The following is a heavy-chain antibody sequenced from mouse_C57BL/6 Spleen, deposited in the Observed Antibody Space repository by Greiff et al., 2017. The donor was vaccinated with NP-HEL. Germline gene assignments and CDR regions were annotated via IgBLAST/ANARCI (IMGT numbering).Heavy chain of an antibody. Sequence: VQLQQPGAELVKPGASVKMSCKASGYTFTSYWITWVKQRPGQGLEWIGWFYPGSGSIKYNEKLKDKATLTADKSSSTVYMEHSRLTSEDSAVYFWARHEGGLGWYFDVWGTGTTVTVSS. D-gene: IGHD3-3*01. V-gene: IGHV1-62-2*01. CDR3: ARHEGGLGWYFDV. CDR1: GYTFTSYW. J-gene: IGHJ1*03. CDR2: FYPGSGSI.